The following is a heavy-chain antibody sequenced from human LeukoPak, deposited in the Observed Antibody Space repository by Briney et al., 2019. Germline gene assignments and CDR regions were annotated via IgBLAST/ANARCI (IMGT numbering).Heavy chain of an antibody. Sequence: ASVKVSCKASEYTFTGYYLHWVRQAPGQGLEWMGCINPGSGGTNYAQKFQDRVTMTRDMYISTAYMELSSLRYDATAVYYCARGGFVVAPPLAVWGQGTTVTVSS. J-gene: IGHJ6*02. CDR3: ARGGFVVAPPLAV. D-gene: IGHD3-3*01. CDR1: EYTFTGYY. CDR2: INPGSGGT. V-gene: IGHV1-2*02.